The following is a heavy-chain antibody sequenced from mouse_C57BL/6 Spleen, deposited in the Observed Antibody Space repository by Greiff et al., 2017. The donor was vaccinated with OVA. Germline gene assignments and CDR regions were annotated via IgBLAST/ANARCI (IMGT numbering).Heavy chain of an antibody. V-gene: IGHV5-17*01. CDR3: ESGNWDHYFGY. Sequence: EVQVEESGGGLVKPGGSLKLSCAASGFTFTDYGMHWVRQAPEKGLEWVAYISSCSSTINYADTVKGRFTISRDNTKNTLFLQMTSLRSEDTAIYDCESGNWDHYFGYWGQGTTLTVAS. D-gene: IGHD4-1*01. J-gene: IGHJ2*01. CDR1: GFTFTDYG. CDR2: ISSCSSTI.